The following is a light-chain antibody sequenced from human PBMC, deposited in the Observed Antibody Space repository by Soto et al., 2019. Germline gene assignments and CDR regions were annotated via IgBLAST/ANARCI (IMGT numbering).Light chain of an antibody. Sequence: QSVLTQPPSVSAAPGQKVTISCSGSSSTIGTNYVSWYQHLPGTTPKLLINENDSRPSGIPDRFSGSKTGTSATLAITGLQTGDEAEYFCSTWDTSLKGVVFGGGTKLTVL. CDR3: STWDTSLKGVV. CDR1: SSTIGTNY. CDR2: END. V-gene: IGLV1-51*01. J-gene: IGLJ2*01.